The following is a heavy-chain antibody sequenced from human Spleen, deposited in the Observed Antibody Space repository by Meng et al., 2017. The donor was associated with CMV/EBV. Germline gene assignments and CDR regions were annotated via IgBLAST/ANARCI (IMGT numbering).Heavy chain of an antibody. J-gene: IGHJ6*02. Sequence: ASVKVSCKASGYTFTSYDINWVRQATGQGLEWMGWISGYNGNTNYAQKFQGRVTMTTDTSTSTAYMELRSLRSDDTAVYYCARDYYGSGNLGNVWGQGTTVTVSS. CDR3: ARDYYGSGNLGNV. CDR1: GYTFTSYD. D-gene: IGHD3-10*01. CDR2: ISGYNGNT. V-gene: IGHV1-18*01.